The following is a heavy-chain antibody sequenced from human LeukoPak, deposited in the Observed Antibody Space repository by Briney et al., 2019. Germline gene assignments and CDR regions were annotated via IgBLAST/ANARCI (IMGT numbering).Heavy chain of an antibody. Sequence: SETLSLTCAVYGGSFSGYYWSWIRQPPGKGLEWIGEINHSGSTNYNPSLKSRVTISVDTSKHQFSLKLSSVSAADTAVYYCATLRGGSPFYYYYMDVWGKGTTVTVSS. J-gene: IGHJ6*03. CDR1: GGSFSGYY. CDR3: ATLRGGSPFYYYYMDV. CDR2: INHSGST. D-gene: IGHD2-15*01. V-gene: IGHV4-34*01.